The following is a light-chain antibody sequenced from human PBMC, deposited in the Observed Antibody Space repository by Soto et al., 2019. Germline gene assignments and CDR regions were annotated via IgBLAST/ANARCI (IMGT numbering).Light chain of an antibody. CDR3: SSYTSSSTLV. Sequence: QSALTQPASVSGSPGQSITISCTGTTSDVGYYNYVSWYQQHPGKAPKLMIYEVSNRSSGVSNRFSGSRSGYTASLTISGLQAEDEADYYCSSYTSSSTLVFGGGTKLTVL. J-gene: IGLJ2*01. CDR2: EVS. V-gene: IGLV2-14*01. CDR1: TSDVGYYNY.